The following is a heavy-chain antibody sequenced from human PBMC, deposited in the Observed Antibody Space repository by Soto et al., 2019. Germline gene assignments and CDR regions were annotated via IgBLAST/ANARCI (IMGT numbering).Heavy chain of an antibody. CDR3: ARRDMLTGYVYFDY. Sequence: GESLKIACQASGYTFTKYWVGWVRQMPGKGLEWMGIIYPDDSDTRYSPSFQGHVTISADKSISTAYLQWSSLKASDSATYYCARRDMLTGYVYFDYWGQGTQVTVSS. CDR2: IYPDDSDT. CDR1: GYTFTKYW. J-gene: IGHJ4*02. V-gene: IGHV5-51*01. D-gene: IGHD3-9*01.